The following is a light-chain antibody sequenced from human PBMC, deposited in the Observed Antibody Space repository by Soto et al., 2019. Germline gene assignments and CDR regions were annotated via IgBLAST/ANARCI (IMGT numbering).Light chain of an antibody. V-gene: IGKV3-20*01. J-gene: IGKJ1*01. CDR3: QQYGSSLTWT. Sequence: EIVLTQSPGTLSLSPAERATLSCRASQSVSSSYLAWYQQKPGQAPRLLIYGASSRATGIPDRFSGSGSGTDFTLTISRLEPEDFAVYYCQQYGSSLTWTFGQGTKVEIK. CDR2: GAS. CDR1: QSVSSSY.